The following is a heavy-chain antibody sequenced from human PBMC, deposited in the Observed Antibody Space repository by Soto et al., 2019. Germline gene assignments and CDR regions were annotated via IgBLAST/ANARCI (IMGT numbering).Heavy chain of an antibody. CDR3: GGDVEY. Sequence: EVQLVESGGGLVQPGGSLRLSCEASGFTFSTFWMHWVRQAPGKGLVWVSRINSDGSSTYYADSVRGRVTISRDTAEDALYLRLDSLRPEERGGYLWGGDVEYWGRGTMVSVSS. CDR1: GFTFSTFW. J-gene: IGHJ4*02. CDR2: INSDGSST. V-gene: IGHV3-74*01.